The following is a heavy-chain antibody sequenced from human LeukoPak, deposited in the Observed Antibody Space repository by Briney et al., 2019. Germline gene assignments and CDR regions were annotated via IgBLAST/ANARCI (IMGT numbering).Heavy chain of an antibody. D-gene: IGHD3-3*01. CDR2: IIPIFGTA. CDR3: ARSPLYYDFWSGYRPSLIDGMDV. Sequence: ASVKVSCKASGGTFSSYAISWVRQAPGQGLEWMGGIIPIFGTANYAQKFQGRVTITADESTSTAYMELSSLRSEDTAVYYCARSPLYYDFWSGYRPSLIDGMDVWGQGTTVTVS. V-gene: IGHV1-69*13. J-gene: IGHJ6*02. CDR1: GGTFSSYA.